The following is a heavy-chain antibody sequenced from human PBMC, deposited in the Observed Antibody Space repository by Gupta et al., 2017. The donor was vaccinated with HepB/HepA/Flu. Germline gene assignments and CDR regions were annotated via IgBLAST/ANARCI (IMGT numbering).Heavy chain of an antibody. J-gene: IGHJ4*02. V-gene: IGHV3-30*09. CDR2: IPSDGSNK. CDR3: ARGRGAGAGSFDF. Sequence: VPPGRSLRLSCTVSGFTFGSYSMHWVRQAPGQGLEWVTLIPSDGSNKYYADSVKGRFAISRDNSNNTLYLQMDGLRDEDTAVDYCARGRGAGAGSFDFWGQGTLVTVSS. D-gene: IGHD2-21*01. CDR1: GFTFGSYS.